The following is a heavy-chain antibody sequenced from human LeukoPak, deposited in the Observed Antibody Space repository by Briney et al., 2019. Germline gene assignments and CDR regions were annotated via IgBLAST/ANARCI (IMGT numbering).Heavy chain of an antibody. D-gene: IGHD3-3*01. Sequence: SETLSLTCTVSGGSISSYYRSWIRQPPGKGLEWIGYIYYSGSTNYNPSLKSRVTISVDTSKNQFSLKLSSVTAADTAVYYCARGVYEYYDFWSGHKALHYYYMDVWGKGTTVTVSS. CDR1: GGSISSYY. J-gene: IGHJ6*03. CDR3: ARGVYEYYDFWSGHKALHYYYMDV. CDR2: IYYSGST. V-gene: IGHV4-59*01.